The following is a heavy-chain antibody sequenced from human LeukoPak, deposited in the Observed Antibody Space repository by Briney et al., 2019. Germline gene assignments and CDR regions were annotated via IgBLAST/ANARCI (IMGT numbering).Heavy chain of an antibody. Sequence: SETLSLTCTVSGFSISNGYYWGWVRQAPEKGLEWLGIIYHSGTTYYNPSFKSRVTISVDRSKNQFSLKLTSLTATDTAVYYCARDGRLMQNYYFDYGGPGTLVTVSS. V-gene: IGHV4-38-2*02. CDR1: GFSISNGYY. J-gene: IGHJ4*02. D-gene: IGHD2-21*02. CDR3: ARDGRLMQNYYFDY. CDR2: IYHSGTT.